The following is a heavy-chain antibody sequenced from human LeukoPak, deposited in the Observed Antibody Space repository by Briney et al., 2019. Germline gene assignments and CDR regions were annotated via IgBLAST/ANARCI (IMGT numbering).Heavy chain of an antibody. CDR1: GFTFSSYG. CDR3: ARDPRLSPYYGDYPWNWFDP. V-gene: IGHV3-33*01. CDR2: IWYDGSNK. Sequence: GGSLRLSCAASGFTFSSYGMHWVRQAPGKGLEWVAVIWYDGSNKYYADSVKGRFTISRDNSKNTLYLRMNSLRAEDTAVYYCARDPRLSPYYGDYPWNWFDPWGQGTLVTVSS. D-gene: IGHD4-17*01. J-gene: IGHJ5*02.